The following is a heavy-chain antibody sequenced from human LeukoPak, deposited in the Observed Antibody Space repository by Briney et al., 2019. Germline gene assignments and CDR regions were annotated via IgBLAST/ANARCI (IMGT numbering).Heavy chain of an antibody. CDR2: IYYSGST. V-gene: IGHV4-39*01. CDR1: GGPISSSSYY. CDR3: ARQRNCSGGSCYSLFYPKLFDY. J-gene: IGHJ4*02. D-gene: IGHD2-15*01. Sequence: KPSETLSLTCTVSGGPISSSSYYWGWIRQPPGKGLEWIGSIYYSGSTYYNPSLKSRVTISVDTSKNQFSLKLSSVTAADTAVYYCARQRNCSGGSCYSLFYPKLFDYWGQGTLVTVSS.